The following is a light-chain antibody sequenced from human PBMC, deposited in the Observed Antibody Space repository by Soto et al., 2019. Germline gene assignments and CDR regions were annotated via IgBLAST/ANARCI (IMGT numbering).Light chain of an antibody. CDR2: GND. CDR3: AAWDDSLNGVV. J-gene: IGLJ2*01. V-gene: IGLV1-44*01. CDR1: SSNIGGNI. Sequence: QSVLTQPPSASGTPGQRVTISCSGSSSNIGGNIVNWYQQLPGTAPKLLIFGNDQRPSWVPDRFSGSKSGTSASLAISGLQSEDEANYYCAAWDDSLNGVVFGGGTKVTVI.